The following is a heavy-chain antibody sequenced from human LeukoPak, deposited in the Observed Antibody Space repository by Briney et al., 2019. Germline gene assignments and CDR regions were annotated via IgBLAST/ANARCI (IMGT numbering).Heavy chain of an antibody. CDR1: GGSISSYY. V-gene: IGHV4-59*01. CDR3: ARAEPHYDFWSGYYTKGAFDI. J-gene: IGHJ3*02. CDR2: IYYSGST. D-gene: IGHD3-3*01. Sequence: NPSETLSLTCTVSGGSISSYYWSWLRQPPGKGLEWIGYIYYSGSTNYNPSLKSRVTISVDTSKNQFSLKLSSVTAADTAVYYCARAEPHYDFWSGYYTKGAFDIWGQGTMVTVSS.